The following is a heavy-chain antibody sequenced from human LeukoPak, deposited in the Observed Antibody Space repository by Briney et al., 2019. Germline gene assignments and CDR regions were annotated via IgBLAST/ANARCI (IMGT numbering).Heavy chain of an antibody. V-gene: IGHV1-2*02. CDR3: ARGISEAVPGRYFQH. J-gene: IGHJ1*01. CDR1: GYSFTGYY. Sequence: ASVKVSCKTSGYSFTGYYIHWVRQAPGQGLDWMGWINPNSGGTNYAQNFQGRVTMTRDTSISTAYMELSRLRSDDTAVYFCARGISEAVPGRYFQHWGQGTLVTVSS. CDR2: INPNSGGT. D-gene: IGHD6-19*01.